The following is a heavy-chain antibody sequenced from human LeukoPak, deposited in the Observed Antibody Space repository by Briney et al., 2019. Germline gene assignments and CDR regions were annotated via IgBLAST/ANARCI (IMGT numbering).Heavy chain of an antibody. J-gene: IGHJ6*02. CDR1: GYTFTSYG. V-gene: IGHV1-18*01. Sequence: ASVKVSCKASGYTFTSYGISWVRQAPGQGLEWMGWISGYNGNTNYAQKLQGRVTMTTDTSTSTAYMELRSLRSDDTAVYYCARDSYWSQYSSSWYISSYGMDVWGQGTTVTVSS. CDR2: ISGYNGNT. D-gene: IGHD6-13*01. CDR3: ARDSYWSQYSSSWYISSYGMDV.